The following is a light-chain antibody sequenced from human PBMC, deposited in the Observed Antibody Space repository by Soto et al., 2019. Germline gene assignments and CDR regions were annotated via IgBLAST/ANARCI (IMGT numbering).Light chain of an antibody. J-gene: IGKJ2*01. CDR2: LGS. V-gene: IGKV2-28*01. CDR3: MQALQTSYT. Sequence: DLVMTQSPLFLPVTPGEPASISCRSSQSLLHSNGYNYLDWYLQKPGQSPQLLIYLGSNRASGVPDRFSGSGSGTDFTLKISRVEAEDVGVYYCMQALQTSYTFGQGTKLEIK. CDR1: QSLLHSNGYNY.